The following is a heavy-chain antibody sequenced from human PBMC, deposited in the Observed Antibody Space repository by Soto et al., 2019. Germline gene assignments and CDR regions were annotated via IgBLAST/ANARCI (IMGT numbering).Heavy chain of an antibody. CDR3: ARSLWSPYFYYGLDV. Sequence: QLVESGGASVQPGGSLRRSCPASGFALSRYWMSGVRQVPGKGLVWVSHINSGGNITPYADSVRGRFTISRDNSKNTLYLDMHSLTTDDTAVYFCARSLWSPYFYYGLDVWGHGTTVTVSS. CDR2: INSGGNIT. D-gene: IGHD2-21*01. CDR1: GFALSRYW. V-gene: IGHV3-74*01. J-gene: IGHJ6*02.